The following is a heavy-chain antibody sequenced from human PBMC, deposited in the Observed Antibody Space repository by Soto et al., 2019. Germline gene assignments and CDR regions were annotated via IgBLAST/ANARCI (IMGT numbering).Heavy chain of an antibody. V-gene: IGHV3-33*01. CDR1: GFTFTSHG. CDR3: ARWGNWKVADN. CDR2: IWYDGSNK. D-gene: IGHD3-16*01. Sequence: QVQLVESGGGVVQPGRSLGLSCAASGFTFTSHGMHWVRQAPDKGLEWVAVIWYDGSNKYYADSVKGRFTISRDNSKNMLYLEMNSLRVEDTAVYYCARWGNWKVADNWGQGTLVTVSS. J-gene: IGHJ4*02.